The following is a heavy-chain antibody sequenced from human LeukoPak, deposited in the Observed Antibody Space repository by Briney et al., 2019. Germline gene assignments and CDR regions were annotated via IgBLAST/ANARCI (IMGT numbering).Heavy chain of an antibody. CDR3: AREASGYSGYDFDY. V-gene: IGHV1-2*04. CDR1: GYTFTGYY. D-gene: IGHD5-12*01. J-gene: IGHJ4*02. Sequence: SVKVSCKASGYTFTGYYMHWVRQAPGQGLEWMGWINPNSGGTNYAQKFQGWVTMTRDTSISTAYMELSRLRSDDTAVYYCAREASGYSGYDFDYWGQGTLVTVSS. CDR2: INPNSGGT.